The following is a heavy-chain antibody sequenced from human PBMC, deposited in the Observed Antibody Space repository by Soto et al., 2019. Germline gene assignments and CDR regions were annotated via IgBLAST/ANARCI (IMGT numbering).Heavy chain of an antibody. CDR2: ISSSSSYI. J-gene: IGHJ6*02. D-gene: IGHD4-17*01. V-gene: IGHV3-21*01. Sequence: AGGSLRLSCTASGFKFSSYGMNWVRQAPGKGLEWVSSISSSSSYIYYADSVKGRFTISRDNAKNSLYLQMNSLRAEDTAVYYCARIHISQVQTEVLGGIVVGDYPNYYYYYGMDVWGQGTTVTVSS. CDR3: ARIHISQVQTEVLGGIVVGDYPNYYYYYGMDV. CDR1: GFKFSSYG.